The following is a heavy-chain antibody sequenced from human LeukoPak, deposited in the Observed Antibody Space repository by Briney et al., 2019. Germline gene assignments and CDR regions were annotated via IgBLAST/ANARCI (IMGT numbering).Heavy chain of an antibody. Sequence: ASVKVPCKASGYTFTSYGISWVRQAPGQGLEWMGWISAYNGNTNYAQKLQGRVTMTTDTSTSTAYMELRSLRSDDTAVYYCARDCSSTSCYLPDYYYYGMDVWGQGTTVTVSS. V-gene: IGHV1-18*01. CDR2: ISAYNGNT. CDR1: GYTFTSYG. D-gene: IGHD2-2*01. J-gene: IGHJ6*02. CDR3: ARDCSSTSCYLPDYYYYGMDV.